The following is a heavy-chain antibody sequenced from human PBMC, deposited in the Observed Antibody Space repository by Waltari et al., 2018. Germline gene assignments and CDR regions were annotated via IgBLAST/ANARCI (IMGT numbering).Heavy chain of an antibody. CDR3: VRGGTACSGGSCYSGWFDP. V-gene: IGHV1-18*01. Sequence: QVQLVQSGAEVKKPGASVKVSCKASGYTFSMYGITWVRQAPGQGLEWISTYKGNTDYAQKFQGRVTMTTDTATSTAYMELRSLRYDDTAVYYCVRGGTACSGGSCYSGWFDPWGQGTLVTVSS. CDR2: ISTYKGNT. J-gene: IGHJ5*02. CDR1: GYTFSMYG. D-gene: IGHD2-15*01.